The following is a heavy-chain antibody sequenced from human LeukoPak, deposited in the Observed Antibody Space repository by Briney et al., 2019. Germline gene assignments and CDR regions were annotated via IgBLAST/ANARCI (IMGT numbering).Heavy chain of an antibody. CDR3: ARLEPEYQLLPNWFDP. Sequence: GASLQISCEGSGYSFTSYWIGWVRQVPGKGLEWMGIIYPGDSDTRYSPSFQGQVTISADKSISTAYLQWSSLKASDTAMYYCARLEPEYQLLPNWFDPWGQGTLVTVSS. J-gene: IGHJ5*02. CDR2: IYPGDSDT. CDR1: GYSFTSYW. V-gene: IGHV5-51*01. D-gene: IGHD2-2*01.